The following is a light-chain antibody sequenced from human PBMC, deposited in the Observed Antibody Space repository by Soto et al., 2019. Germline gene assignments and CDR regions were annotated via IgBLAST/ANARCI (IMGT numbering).Light chain of an antibody. CDR1: QSISSY. CDR2: AAS. J-gene: IGKJ2*01. V-gene: IGKV1-39*01. Sequence: DIQMTQSPSSLSASVGDRVTITCRASQSISSYLNWYQQKPGKAPKLLIYAASSLQSGVPSRFSGSGSGTDFTLTISSLQPEDFATYYCQQSYSTPYIFGQGTMLEIK. CDR3: QQSYSTPYI.